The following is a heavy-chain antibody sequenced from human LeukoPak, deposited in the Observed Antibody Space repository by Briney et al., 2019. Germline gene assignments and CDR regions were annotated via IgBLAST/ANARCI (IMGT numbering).Heavy chain of an antibody. CDR2: ISGSGGGT. V-gene: IGHV3-23*01. D-gene: IGHD6-19*01. J-gene: IGHJ1*01. CDR1: GFTFSSYA. Sequence: GGSLRLSCAVSGFTFSSYAMSWVRQAPGKGLEWVAAISGSGGGTDYADSVKGRFTISRDNSKNTLYLQMDSLRAEDTAVYYCAKGEQWLVLYFQHWGQGTLVTVSS. CDR3: AKGEQWLVLYFQH.